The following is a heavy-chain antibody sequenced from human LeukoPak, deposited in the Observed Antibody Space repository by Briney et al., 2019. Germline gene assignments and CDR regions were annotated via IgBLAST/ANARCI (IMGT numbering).Heavy chain of an antibody. Sequence: SETLSLTCTVSGGSISSYYWSWIRQPPGKGLEWIGYIYYSGNTNYNPSLKSRVTISVDTSKNQFSLKLSSVTAADTAVYYCARHGEYSSSSTSHYFDYWGQGTLVTVSS. CDR3: ARHGEYSSSSTSHYFDY. J-gene: IGHJ4*02. D-gene: IGHD6-6*01. V-gene: IGHV4-59*08. CDR2: IYYSGNT. CDR1: GGSISSYY.